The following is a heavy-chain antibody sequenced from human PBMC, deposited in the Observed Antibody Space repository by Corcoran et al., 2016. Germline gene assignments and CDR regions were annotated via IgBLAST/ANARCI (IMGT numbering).Heavy chain of an antibody. V-gene: IGHV1-2*04. CDR3: ARAHSTSGYGRPGGMDA. J-gene: IGHJ6*02. Sequence: QVQLVQSGAEVKKPGASVKVSCKASGYTFTGYYMHWVRQAPGQGLEWMGWINPNSGGTNYAQKFQGWVTMTRDTSISTAYMELSRLRSDDTAVYYCARAHSTSGYGRPGGMDAWGQGTTVTVAS. D-gene: IGHD6-13*01. CDR2: INPNSGGT. CDR1: GYTFTGYY.